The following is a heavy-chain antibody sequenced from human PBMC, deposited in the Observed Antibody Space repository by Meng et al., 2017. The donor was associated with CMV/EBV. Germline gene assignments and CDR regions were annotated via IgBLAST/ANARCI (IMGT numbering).Heavy chain of an antibody. J-gene: IGHJ4*02. Sequence: GESLKISCAASGFTFSSYAMSWVRQAPGKGLGWVSAISGSGGCTYYADSGKGRFTISRDNSTNTLYLQMNSLRAEDTAVYYCAKNEGYGSSTSCRRYFDYWGQGTLVTVSS. CDR1: GFTFSSYA. V-gene: IGHV3-23*01. D-gene: IGHD2-2*01. CDR2: ISGSGGCT. CDR3: AKNEGYGSSTSCRRYFDY.